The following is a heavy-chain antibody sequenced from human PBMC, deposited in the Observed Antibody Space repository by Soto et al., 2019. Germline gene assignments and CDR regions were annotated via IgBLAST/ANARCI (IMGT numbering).Heavy chain of an antibody. J-gene: IGHJ4*02. CDR3: AKSLAAQAIDF. CDR2: IYPGDSDV. Sequence: GESLKISCKGSGYSFTNYWIAWVRQMPGKGLEWMAIIYPGDSDVKYSPSFQGQVTVSADKSISTAYLQWSSLQASDTAMYYCAKSLAAQAIDFWGQGTLVTV. CDR1: GYSFTNYW. D-gene: IGHD6-19*01. V-gene: IGHV5-51*01.